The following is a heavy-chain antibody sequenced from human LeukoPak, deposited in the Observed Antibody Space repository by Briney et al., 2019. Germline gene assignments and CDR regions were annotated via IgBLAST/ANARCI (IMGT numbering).Heavy chain of an antibody. CDR3: ARVTYYYDSSGYAIWIFDP. CDR2: IYPGDSDT. Sequence: GESLKISCKGSGYSFTSYWIGWVRQMPGKGLEWMGIIYPGDSDTRYSPSFQGQVTISADKSISTAYLQRSSLKASDTAMYYCARVTYYYDSSGYAIWIFDPWGQGTLVTVSS. D-gene: IGHD3-22*01. V-gene: IGHV5-51*01. CDR1: GYSFTSYW. J-gene: IGHJ5*02.